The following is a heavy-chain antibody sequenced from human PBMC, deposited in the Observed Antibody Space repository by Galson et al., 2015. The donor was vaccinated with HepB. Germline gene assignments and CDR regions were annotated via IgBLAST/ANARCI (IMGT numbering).Heavy chain of an antibody. CDR2: IYYSGST. V-gene: IGHV4-39*07. CDR3: ARDLDYYDSSGPFDY. D-gene: IGHD3-22*01. CDR1: GGSISSSSYY. J-gene: IGHJ4*02. Sequence: LSLTCTVSGGSISSSSYYWGWIRQPPGKGLEWIGSIYYSGSTYYNPSLKSRVTISVDTSKNQFSLKLSSVTAADTAVYYCARDLDYYDSSGPFDYWGQGTLVTVSS.